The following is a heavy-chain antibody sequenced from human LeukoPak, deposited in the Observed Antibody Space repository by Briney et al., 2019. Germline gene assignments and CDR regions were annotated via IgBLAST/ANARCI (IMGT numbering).Heavy chain of an antibody. J-gene: IGHJ5*02. CDR3: ARSVSNWFDP. CDR2: TYTSGST. V-gene: IGHV4-59*10. CDR1: GGSFSGYY. Sequence: PSETLSLTCAVYGGSFSGYYWNWIRQPAGKGLEWIGRTYTSGSTIYNPSLKSRVTMSLDTSKNQISLKLSSVTAADTAVYYCARSVSNWFDPWGQGTLVTVSS.